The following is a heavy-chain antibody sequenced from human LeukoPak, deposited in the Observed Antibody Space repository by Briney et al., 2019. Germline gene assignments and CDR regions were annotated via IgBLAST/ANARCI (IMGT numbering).Heavy chain of an antibody. CDR3: AGSTVVTPRLFDY. D-gene: IGHD4-23*01. Sequence: SETLSLTCAVYGGSFSGYYWSWIRQPPGKGLEWIGEINHSGSTNYNPSLKSRVTISVDTSKNQFSLKLSSVTAADTAVYYCAGSTVVTPRLFDYWGQGTLVTVSS. V-gene: IGHV4-34*01. J-gene: IGHJ4*02. CDR2: INHSGST. CDR1: GGSFSGYY.